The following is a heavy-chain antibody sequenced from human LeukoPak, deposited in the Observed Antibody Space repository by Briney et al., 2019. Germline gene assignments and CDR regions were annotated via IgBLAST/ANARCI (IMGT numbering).Heavy chain of an antibody. CDR2: IVVGSGNT. Sequence: GASVKVSCKASGFTFTSSAMQWVRQARGQRREWIGWIVVGSGNTNYAQKFQERVTITRDMSTSTAYMELSSLRSEDTAVYYCASHKLSSYYYYGMDVWGQGTTVTVSS. CDR1: GFTFTSSA. D-gene: IGHD2/OR15-2a*01. V-gene: IGHV1-58*02. J-gene: IGHJ6*02. CDR3: ASHKLSSYYYYGMDV.